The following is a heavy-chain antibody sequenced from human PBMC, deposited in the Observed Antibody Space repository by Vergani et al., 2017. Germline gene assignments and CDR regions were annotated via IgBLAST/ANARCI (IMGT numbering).Heavy chain of an antibody. CDR1: GYTFTSYD. D-gene: IGHD3-16*01. V-gene: IGHV1-8*02. J-gene: IGHJ3*02. Sequence: QVQLVQSGAEVKKPGASVKVSCKSSGYTFTSYDINWVRQATGQGLEWMGWMNPNSGNTGYAQKFQGRVTMNRNTSISTAYMELSSLRSEDTAVYYCASRLYDYVWGSYSFDIWGQGTMVTVSS. CDR3: ASRLYDYVWGSYSFDI. CDR2: MNPNSGNT.